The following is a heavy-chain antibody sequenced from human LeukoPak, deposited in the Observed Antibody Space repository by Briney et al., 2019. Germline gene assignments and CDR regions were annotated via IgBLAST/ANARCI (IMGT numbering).Heavy chain of an antibody. CDR3: ARDNTYSSGGTYYDRFDY. Sequence: PGGSLRLSCAASGFTFSNYAVSWVRQAPGKGLEWVSTISGSGRSTYYADSVKGRFTISRDNSKNTVYLHMSSLRAEDTAVYYCARDNTYSSGGTYYDRFDYWGQGTLVTVSS. V-gene: IGHV3-23*01. D-gene: IGHD2-15*01. J-gene: IGHJ4*02. CDR2: ISGSGRST. CDR1: GFTFSNYA.